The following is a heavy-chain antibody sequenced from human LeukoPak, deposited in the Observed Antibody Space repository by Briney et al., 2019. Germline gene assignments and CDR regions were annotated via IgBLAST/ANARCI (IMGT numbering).Heavy chain of an antibody. CDR1: GFTFDDYG. V-gene: IGHV3-20*04. CDR2: INWNGGST. CDR3: ARGWSIAARWSNSY. Sequence: PGGSLRLSCAASGFTFDDYGMSWVRQAPGKGLEWVSGINWNGGSTGYADSVKGRFTISRDNAKNSLYLQMNSLRAEDTAVYYCARGWSIAARWSNSYWGQGTLVTVSS. D-gene: IGHD6-6*01. J-gene: IGHJ4*02.